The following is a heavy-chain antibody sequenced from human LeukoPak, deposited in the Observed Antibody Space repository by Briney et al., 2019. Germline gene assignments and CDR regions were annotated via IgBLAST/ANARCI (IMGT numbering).Heavy chain of an antibody. CDR2: ISYSGTP. CDR1: SDYITSYY. V-gene: IGHV4-59*08. CDR3: ARQRTAPPIYEYYGMDV. D-gene: IGHD2/OR15-2a*01. J-gene: IGHJ6*02. Sequence: SETLSLTCTVSSDYITSYYWSWIRQPPGKGLEWVGYISYSGTPTYNPSLSGRVAMSLDTSKTHFSQRLSSVTAADTAVYYCARQRTAPPIYEYYGMDVWGQGTTVTVSS.